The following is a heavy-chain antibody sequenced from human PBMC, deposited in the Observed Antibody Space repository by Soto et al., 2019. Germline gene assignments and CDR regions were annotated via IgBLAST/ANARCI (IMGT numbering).Heavy chain of an antibody. V-gene: IGHV4-59*08. J-gene: IGHJ5*02. CDR3: ARLVSYYQPLDP. CDR1: GGSFSPYY. D-gene: IGHD2-2*01. Sequence: QVQLQESVPGLVKPSETLSLTCTVSGGSFSPYYWGWFRQPPGKGLEWVGYIYYGGPTSYNHSLKFRRTIPPEISKSQFFQKLSSVPAADTAVYYWARLVSYYQPLDPWGPGTRVSVSS. CDR2: IYYGGPT.